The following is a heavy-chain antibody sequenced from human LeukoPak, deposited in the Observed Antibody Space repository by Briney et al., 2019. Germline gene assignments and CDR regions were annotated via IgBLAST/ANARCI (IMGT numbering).Heavy chain of an antibody. CDR2: INPNSGGT. Sequence: GASVKVSCKASGYTFTGYYMHWVRQAPGQGLEWMGWINPNSGGTNYAQKFQGRVTMTRDTSISTAYMELSRLRSDDTAVYYCARWADDYGEGGSNDYYYYMDVWGKGTTVTISS. CDR3: ARWADDYGEGGSNDYYYYMDV. CDR1: GYTFTGYY. D-gene: IGHD4-17*01. V-gene: IGHV1-2*02. J-gene: IGHJ6*03.